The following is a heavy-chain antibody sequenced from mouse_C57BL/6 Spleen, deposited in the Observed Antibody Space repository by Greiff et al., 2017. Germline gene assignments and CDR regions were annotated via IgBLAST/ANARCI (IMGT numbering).Heavy chain of an antibody. CDR1: GYTFTSYW. J-gene: IGHJ2*01. Sequence: QVQLQQPGAELVKPGASVKLSCKASGYTFTSYWMQWVKQRPGQGLEWIGEIDPSDSNTNYNQKFKGKATLTVDTSSSTAYMQLSSLTSEDSAVYYCARFSTGVFDYWGQGTTLTVAS. D-gene: IGHD2-1*01. V-gene: IGHV1-50*01. CDR2: IDPSDSNT. CDR3: ARFSTGVFDY.